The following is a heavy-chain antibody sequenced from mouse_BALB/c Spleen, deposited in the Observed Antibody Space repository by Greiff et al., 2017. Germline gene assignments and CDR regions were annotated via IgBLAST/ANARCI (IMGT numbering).Heavy chain of an antibody. V-gene: IGHV1-4*01. J-gene: IGHJ3*01. CDR2: INPSSGYT. D-gene: IGHD1-1*01. CDR3: ARGITTVPFAY. CDR1: GYTFTSYT. Sequence: QVQLKESGAELARPGASVTMSCKASGYTFTSYTMHWVKQRPGQGLEWIGYINPSSGYTNYNQKFKDKATLTADKSSSTAYMQLSSLTSEDSAVYYCARGITTVPFAYWGQGTLVTVSA.